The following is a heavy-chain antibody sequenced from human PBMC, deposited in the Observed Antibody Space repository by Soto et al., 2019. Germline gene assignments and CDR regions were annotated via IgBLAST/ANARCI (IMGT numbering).Heavy chain of an antibody. J-gene: IGHJ4*02. CDR3: ARDRTVTTEILDY. CDR1: GFTFSSYS. CDR2: ISSSSSTI. D-gene: IGHD4-17*01. Sequence: EVQLVESGGGLVQPGGSLRLSCAASGFTFSSYSMNWVRQAPGKGLEWVSYISSSSSTIYYADSVKSRFTISRDNAKNSLHLQMNSLRDEDTAVYYCARDRTVTTEILDYWGQGTLVTVSS. V-gene: IGHV3-48*02.